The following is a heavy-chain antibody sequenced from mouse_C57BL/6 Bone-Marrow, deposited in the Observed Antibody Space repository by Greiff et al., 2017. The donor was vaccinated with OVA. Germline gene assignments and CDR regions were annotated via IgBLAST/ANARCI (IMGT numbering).Heavy chain of an antibody. D-gene: IGHD1-2*01. Sequence: EVKVVESEGGLVQPGSSMKLSCTASGFTFSDYYMAWVRQVPEKGLEWVANINYDGSSTYYLDSLKSRFIISRDNAKNILYLQMSSLKSEDTATYYCARDQGYGRVDYWGQGTTLTVSS. CDR2: INYDGSST. J-gene: IGHJ2*01. CDR1: GFTFSDYY. CDR3: ARDQGYGRVDY. V-gene: IGHV5-16*01.